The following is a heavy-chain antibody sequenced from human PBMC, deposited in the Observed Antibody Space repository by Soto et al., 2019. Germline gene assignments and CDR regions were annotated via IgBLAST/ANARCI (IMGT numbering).Heavy chain of an antibody. V-gene: IGHV4-39*01. Sequence: SEPLSFTCPVSVPSFPGIGTYWGWFRQSPGKGLENIANIYYHGSTYYNPSLKSRVAISLDTSKNQFSLSLNSVTAADTAVYYCARSSIEPRVFMYPFDYWGQGTQVTVSS. D-gene: IGHD6-6*01. CDR2: IYYHGST. J-gene: IGHJ4*02. CDR3: ARSSIEPRVFMYPFDY. CDR1: VPSFPGIGTY.